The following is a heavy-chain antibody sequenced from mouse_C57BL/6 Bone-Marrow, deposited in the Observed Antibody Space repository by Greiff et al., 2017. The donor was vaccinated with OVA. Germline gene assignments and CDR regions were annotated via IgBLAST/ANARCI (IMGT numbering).Heavy chain of an antibody. CDR3: ARDYYGSSYGFAY. CDR2: ISSGGSYT. CDR1: GFTFSSYG. V-gene: IGHV5-6*01. J-gene: IGHJ3*01. D-gene: IGHD1-1*01. Sequence: EVKLVESWGDLVKPGGSLKLSCAASGFTFSSYGMSWVRQTPDKRLEWVATISSGGSYTYYPDSVKGRFTISRDNAKNTLYLQMSRLKSEDTAMYYCARDYYGSSYGFAYWGQGTLVTVSA.